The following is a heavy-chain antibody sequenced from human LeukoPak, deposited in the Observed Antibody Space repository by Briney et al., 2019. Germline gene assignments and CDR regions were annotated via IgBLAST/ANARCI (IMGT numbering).Heavy chain of an antibody. D-gene: IGHD3-3*01. CDR1: GGSIFGHY. J-gene: IGHJ4*02. CDR2: TFYDGST. Sequence: SETLSLTCTVSGGSIFGHYWTWIRQPPGKRLEWIGYTFYDGSTDYNPSLKSRVTISVDTSKNQFSLKLSSVTAADTAVYYCARGNDFWSGYYTVDYWGQGTLVTVSS. V-gene: IGHV4-59*11. CDR3: ARGNDFWSGYYTVDY.